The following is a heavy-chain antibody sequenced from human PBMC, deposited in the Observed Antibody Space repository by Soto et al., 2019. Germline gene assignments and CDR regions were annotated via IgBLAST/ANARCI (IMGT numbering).Heavy chain of an antibody. Sequence: QVQLQESGPGLVKPSQTLSLTCTVSGGSISSGDDYWSWIRRHPGKGLEWIGYLSYSGSSYYNPSLKSRLSMSIATSANQVSLSLSSVTAADTAVYYCARVRTIFGVFNQSWLDPWGQGTLVGVSS. D-gene: IGHD3-3*01. V-gene: IGHV4-31*03. CDR2: LSYSGSS. J-gene: IGHJ5*02. CDR3: ARVRTIFGVFNQSWLDP. CDR1: GGSISSGDDY.